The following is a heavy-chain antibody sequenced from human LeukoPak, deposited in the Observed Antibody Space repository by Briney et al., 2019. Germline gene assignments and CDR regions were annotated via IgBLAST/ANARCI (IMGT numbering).Heavy chain of an antibody. CDR2: ITSDGSNK. D-gene: IGHD4-17*01. Sequence: PGGSLTLSCGAYAFTSSRFGMECVRQAPGKGLEWVANITSDGSNKYYADSGKGRFTISRDNSKNTLYLQMNSRRAEDTAVYYCARDSSTTVTGTFDIWGQGTMVTVSS. CDR1: AFTSSRFG. CDR3: ARDSSTTVTGTFDI. J-gene: IGHJ3*02. V-gene: IGHV3-33*01.